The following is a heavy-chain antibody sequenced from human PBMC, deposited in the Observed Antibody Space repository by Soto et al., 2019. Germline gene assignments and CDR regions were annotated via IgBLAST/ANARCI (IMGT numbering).Heavy chain of an antibody. CDR1: GGSFSGYY. Sequence: QVQLQQWGAGLLKPSETLSLTCAVYGGSFSGYYWSWIRQPPGKGLEWIVEINHSGSTNYNPSLKSRVTISVDTSKNQFSLKLSSVTAADTAVYYCARPPYYYDSSGYYDYWGQGTLVTVSS. J-gene: IGHJ4*02. CDR2: INHSGST. D-gene: IGHD3-22*01. CDR3: ARPPYYYDSSGYYDY. V-gene: IGHV4-34*01.